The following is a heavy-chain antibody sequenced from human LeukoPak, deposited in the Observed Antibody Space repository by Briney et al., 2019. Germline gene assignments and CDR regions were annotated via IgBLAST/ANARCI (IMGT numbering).Heavy chain of an antibody. Sequence: GGSLRLSCAASVFTFSSYSMNWVRQAPGKGLEWVSSISSSSSYIYYADSVKGRFTISRDNAKNSLYLQMNSLRAEDTAVYYCAKDIAVAGTVDYWGQGTLVTVSS. D-gene: IGHD6-19*01. CDR2: ISSSSSYI. V-gene: IGHV3-21*01. J-gene: IGHJ4*02. CDR3: AKDIAVAGTVDY. CDR1: VFTFSSYS.